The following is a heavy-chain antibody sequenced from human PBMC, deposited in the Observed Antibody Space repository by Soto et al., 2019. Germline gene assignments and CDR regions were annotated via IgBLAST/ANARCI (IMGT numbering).Heavy chain of an antibody. Sequence: SETLSVTCIVSGGSSSGSYWSWIRQSPGKGLEWLGYVYYTGSTNYSPSLRSRVSISVDTSKNEFSLRLSSVTAADTAVYFCARSVAVPGAHIDYWGQGTQVTVSS. CDR3: ARSVAVPGAHIDY. CDR1: GGSSSGSY. CDR2: VYYTGST. D-gene: IGHD6-19*01. J-gene: IGHJ4*02. V-gene: IGHV4-59*01.